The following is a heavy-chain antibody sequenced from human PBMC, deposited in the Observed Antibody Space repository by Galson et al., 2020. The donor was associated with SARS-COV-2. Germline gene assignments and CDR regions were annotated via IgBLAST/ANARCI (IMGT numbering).Heavy chain of an antibody. D-gene: IGHD2-2*01. CDR2: ISSTSRYL. CDR1: GFTFSDDY. CDR3: AREAALVVVEPAVVYYYYVDV. V-gene: IGHV3-11*05. Sequence: GGSLRLSCAASGFTFSDDYMTWIRQVPGKGLEWVAYISSTSRYLKYADSVKGRFTISRDNAQNSLYLQMNSLRAEDTAVYYCAREAALVVVEPAVVYYYYVDVGGKGTAVTVSS. J-gene: IGHJ6*03.